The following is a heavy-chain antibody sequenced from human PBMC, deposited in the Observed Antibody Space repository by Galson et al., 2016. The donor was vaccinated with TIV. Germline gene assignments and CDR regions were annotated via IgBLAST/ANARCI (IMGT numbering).Heavy chain of an antibody. Sequence: TLSLTCTVSGGSISSNGIFWSWTRQHPGKGLEWIGYIYHSGSTHYNPSLKSRVAMSVDTSKNQFSLTLTSVTAADTAVYYCARDQDSGAYFDYWGQGTLVTVSS. J-gene: IGHJ4*02. CDR1: GGSISSNGIF. V-gene: IGHV4-31*03. D-gene: IGHD2-15*01. CDR2: IYHSGST. CDR3: ARDQDSGAYFDY.